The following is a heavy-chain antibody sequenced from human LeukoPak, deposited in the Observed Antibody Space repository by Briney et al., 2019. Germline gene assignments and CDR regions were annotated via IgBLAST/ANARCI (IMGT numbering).Heavy chain of an antibody. V-gene: IGHV3-64D*09. CDR3: VKGDRGSGWYRGAFDI. Sequence: GGSLRLSCSASGFTFSGYAMHWVRQAPGKGLEYVSAISSNGGSTYYADSVKGRFTISRDNSKNTLYLQMSSLRAEDTAVYYCVKGDRGSGWYRGAFDIWGQGTMVTVSS. CDR1: GFTFSGYA. D-gene: IGHD6-19*01. J-gene: IGHJ3*02. CDR2: ISSNGGST.